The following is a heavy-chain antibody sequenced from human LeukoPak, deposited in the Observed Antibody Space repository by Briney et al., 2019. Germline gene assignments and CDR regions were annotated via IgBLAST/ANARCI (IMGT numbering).Heavy chain of an antibody. J-gene: IGHJ2*01. Sequence: GASVKVSCKASGYTFTASYLHWVRQAPELGLEWMGMANPTSGRTNYAQKFQGRVTITADKSTSTAYMELSSLRSEDTAVYYCARDEDYGDYDWYFDLWGRGTLVTVSS. V-gene: IGHV1-46*01. CDR3: ARDEDYGDYDWYFDL. CDR1: GYTFTASY. D-gene: IGHD4-17*01. CDR2: ANPTSGRT.